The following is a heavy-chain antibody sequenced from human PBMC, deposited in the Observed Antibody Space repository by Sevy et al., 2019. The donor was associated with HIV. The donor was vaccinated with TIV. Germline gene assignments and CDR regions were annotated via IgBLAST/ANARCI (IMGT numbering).Heavy chain of an antibody. V-gene: IGHV3-7*03. Sequence: GGSLRLSCAASGFTFSRFWMSWVRQAPGKGLEWVANINQDGSERYYVDSVKGRFTISRDNAKNSLYLQMNSLRGEDTAEFFCARGGVLEWPLGPFDYWGQGTLVTVSS. CDR2: INQDGSER. CDR3: ARGGVLEWPLGPFDY. D-gene: IGHD3-3*01. J-gene: IGHJ4*02. CDR1: GFTFSRFW.